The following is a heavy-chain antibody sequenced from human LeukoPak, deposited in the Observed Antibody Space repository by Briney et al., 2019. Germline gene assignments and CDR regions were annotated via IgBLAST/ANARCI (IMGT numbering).Heavy chain of an antibody. CDR1: GFTLSSYA. CDR3: ARDEPVGAKRGAFDI. Sequence: NPGGSLRLSCAASGFTLSSYAMSWVRQAPGKGLEWVSSISSSSSYIYYADSVKGRLTISRDNAKNSLYLQMNSLRAEDTAVYYCARDEPVGAKRGAFDIWGQGTMVTVSS. J-gene: IGHJ3*02. V-gene: IGHV3-21*01. D-gene: IGHD1-26*01. CDR2: ISSSSSYI.